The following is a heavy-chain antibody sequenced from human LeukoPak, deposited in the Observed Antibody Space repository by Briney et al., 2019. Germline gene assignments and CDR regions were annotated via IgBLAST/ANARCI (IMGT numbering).Heavy chain of an antibody. CDR1: GFTFSDYY. V-gene: IGHV3-11*01. D-gene: IGHD6-6*01. Sequence: PGGSLRLSCAASGFTFSDYYMSWIRQAPGKGLEWVSYISSSGSTIYYADSVKGRFTISRDNAKNSLYLQMNSLRAEDTAVYYCARVGRLAARPIYYYYYMDVWGKGTTVTVSS. CDR2: ISSSGSTI. J-gene: IGHJ6*03. CDR3: ARVGRLAARPIYYYYYMDV.